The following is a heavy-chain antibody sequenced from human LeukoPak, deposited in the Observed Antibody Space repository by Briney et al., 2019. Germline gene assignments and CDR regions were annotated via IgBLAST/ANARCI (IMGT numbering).Heavy chain of an antibody. CDR2: ISSSSSYI. Sequence: PGGSLRLSCAASGFTFSSYSMNWVRQAPGKGLEWVSSISSSSSYIYYADSVKGRFTISRDNAKNSLYLQMNSPRAEDTAVYYCARDEGIGTMVRGVIPAPFDYWGQGTLVTVSS. J-gene: IGHJ4*02. V-gene: IGHV3-21*01. D-gene: IGHD3-10*01. CDR1: GFTFSSYS. CDR3: ARDEGIGTMVRGVIPAPFDY.